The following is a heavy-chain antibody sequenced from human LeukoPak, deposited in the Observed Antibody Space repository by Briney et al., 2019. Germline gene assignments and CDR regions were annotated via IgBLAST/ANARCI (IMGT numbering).Heavy chain of an antibody. J-gene: IGHJ4*01. D-gene: IGHD5-18*01. CDR3: ARRVSSGYSFGADY. V-gene: IGHV5-51*01. CDR1: GYSFTNYW. CDR2: IYPGDSHS. Sequence: GESLKISCKGSGYSFTNYWIGWVRQMPGKGLEWMGIIYPGDSHSTYSPSFRGQVIISADKSISTAYLQWSSLKASDTAMYYCARRVSSGYSFGADYWGQEPWSPSPQ.